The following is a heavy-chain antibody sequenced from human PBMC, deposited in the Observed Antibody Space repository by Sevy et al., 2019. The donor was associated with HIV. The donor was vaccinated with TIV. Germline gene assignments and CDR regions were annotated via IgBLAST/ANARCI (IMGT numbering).Heavy chain of an antibody. CDR3: ATDPFSVTSSNDYMDV. Sequence: GGSLRLSCAASGFTFSKYCMSWVRQAPGKGLEWVANIQEDGSGKYYVDAVKGRFTISRDNAKNSLYLQMNSLRAEDTAVYYCATDPFSVTSSNDYMDVWGKGTTVTVSS. D-gene: IGHD4-17*01. J-gene: IGHJ6*03. CDR2: IQEDGSGK. V-gene: IGHV3-7*01. CDR1: GFTFSKYC.